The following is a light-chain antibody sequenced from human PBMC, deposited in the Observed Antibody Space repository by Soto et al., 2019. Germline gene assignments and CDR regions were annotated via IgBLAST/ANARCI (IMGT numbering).Light chain of an antibody. J-gene: IGLJ2*01. CDR3: SSYTSTSTLVI. CDR1: SSDVGGYNY. CDR2: DVS. V-gene: IGLV2-14*03. Sequence: QSALTQPASVSGSTGQSITISCTGTSSDVGGYNYVGWYQHHPGKAPKVMIYDVSNRPSGVSNRFSGSKSGNTASLTISGLQAEDEADYYCSSYTSTSTLVIFRGGTKLTVL.